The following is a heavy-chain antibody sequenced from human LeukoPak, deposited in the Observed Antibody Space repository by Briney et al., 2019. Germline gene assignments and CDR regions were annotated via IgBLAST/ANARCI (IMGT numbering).Heavy chain of an antibody. D-gene: IGHD3-22*01. CDR3: ARMSNYYDTSGYYQSLDY. V-gene: IGHV4-4*07. Sequence: SETLSLTCTVSGVSISNYYWIWIRQPAGKGLEWIGRIYASGSTNYNPSLQSRVTISVDRSKNQFSLKLSSVTAPDTAVYYCARMSNYYDTSGYYQSLDYWGQGTLVTVSS. CDR2: IYASGST. CDR1: GVSISNYY. J-gene: IGHJ4*02.